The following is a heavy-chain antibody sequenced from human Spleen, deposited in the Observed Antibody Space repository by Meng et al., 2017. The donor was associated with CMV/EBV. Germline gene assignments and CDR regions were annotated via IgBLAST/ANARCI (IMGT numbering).Heavy chain of an antibody. CDR1: GGSISSYY. J-gene: IGHJ5*02. D-gene: IGHD3-3*01. CDR2: IYYSGST. CDR3: ARGKKSLKIFGVLRAGGRANWFDP. Sequence: SETLSLTCTVSGGSISSYYWSWIRQPPGKGLEWIGYIYYSGSTNYNPSRKSRVTISVDTSKNQFSLKLSTVTAADTAVYYCARGKKSLKIFGVLRAGGRANWFDPWGQGTLVTVSS. V-gene: IGHV4-59*12.